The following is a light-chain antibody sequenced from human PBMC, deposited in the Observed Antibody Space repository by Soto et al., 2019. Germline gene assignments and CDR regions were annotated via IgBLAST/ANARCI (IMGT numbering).Light chain of an antibody. CDR2: DVN. CDR1: SSDVGGYNY. Sequence: QSALTQPASVSGSPGQSITISCTGTSSDVGGYNYVSWYQQQPGKAPKLMIYDVNNRPSGVSNRFSGSKSGNTASLTISGLQAEDEADYYCSSYPSSSTLVVFGGGTKLTVL. V-gene: IGLV2-14*01. CDR3: SSYPSSSTLVV. J-gene: IGLJ2*01.